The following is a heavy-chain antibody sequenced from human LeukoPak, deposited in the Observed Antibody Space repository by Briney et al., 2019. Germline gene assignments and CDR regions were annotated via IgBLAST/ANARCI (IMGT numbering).Heavy chain of an antibody. D-gene: IGHD6-13*01. J-gene: IGHJ6*03. CDR3: ARDHPLSSSQHMDV. V-gene: IGHV3-30*03. CDR1: GFTFSSYG. Sequence: GGSLRLSCAASGFTFSSYGMHWVRQAPGKGLEWVAVISYDGSNKYYADSVKGRFTISRDNSKNTLYLQMNSLRAEDTAVYYCARDHPLSSSQHMDVWGKGTTVTVSS. CDR2: ISYDGSNK.